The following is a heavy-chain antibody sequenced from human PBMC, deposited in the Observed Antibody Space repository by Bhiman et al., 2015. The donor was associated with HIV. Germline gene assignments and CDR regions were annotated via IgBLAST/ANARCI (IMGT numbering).Heavy chain of an antibody. V-gene: IGHV3-48*03. CDR2: ISSSGSKI. J-gene: IGHJ4*02. D-gene: IGHD3-22*01. CDR3: ARDRPTLSYYDSSSYSPFDY. Sequence: EVQLVESGGGLVYPGGSLRLSCAASGFAFSTYKMNWVRQAPGKGLEWVSYISSSGSKIYYADSVKGRFTISRDNTKNSLYLQMNNLRVEDTATYYCARDRPTLSYYDSSSYSPFDYWGQGTLVTVSS. CDR1: GFAFSTYK.